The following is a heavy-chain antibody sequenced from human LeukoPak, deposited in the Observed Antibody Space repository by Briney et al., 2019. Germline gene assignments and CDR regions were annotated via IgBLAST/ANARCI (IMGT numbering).Heavy chain of an antibody. Sequence: GGSLRLSCAASRFTFSNYAMGWVRQAPGKGLEWVSAISGSGDSTYYADSVKGRFSISRDNSKNTLYLQVNSLRAEDTAVYYCARDLPTPIAVAGSSPDYWGQGTLVTVSS. D-gene: IGHD6-19*01. CDR2: ISGSGDST. CDR3: ARDLPTPIAVAGSSPDY. CDR1: RFTFSNYA. V-gene: IGHV3-23*01. J-gene: IGHJ4*02.